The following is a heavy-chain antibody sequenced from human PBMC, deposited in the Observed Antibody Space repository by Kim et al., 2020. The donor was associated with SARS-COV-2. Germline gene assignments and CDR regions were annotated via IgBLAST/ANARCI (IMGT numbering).Heavy chain of an antibody. CDR2: ISYDGSNK. CDR3: ARDPCSRLRGLTYSYYGMDV. Sequence: GGSLRLSCAASGFTFSSCAMHWVRQAPGKGLEWVAVISYDGSNKNYADSVKGRFTISRDNSKNTLYLQMNSLRAADTALYYCARDPCSRLRGLTYSYYGMDVWGQGTTVTVSS. CDR1: GFTFSSCA. V-gene: IGHV3-30-3*01. J-gene: IGHJ6*02. D-gene: IGHD3-10*01.